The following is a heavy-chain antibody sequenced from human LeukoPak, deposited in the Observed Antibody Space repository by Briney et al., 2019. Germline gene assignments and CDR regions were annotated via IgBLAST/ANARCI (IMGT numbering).Heavy chain of an antibody. CDR2: IYSGGST. D-gene: IGHD3-22*01. V-gene: IGHV3-66*01. CDR1: GFTVSSNY. Sequence: PGGSLRLSCAASGFTVSSNYMSWVRQAPGKGLEWVSVIYSGGSTYYADSVKGRFTISRDNSKNTLYLQMNSLRAEDTAVYYCARATWGYDSSGYDYDYWGQGTLVTVSS. CDR3: ARATWGYDSSGYDYDY. J-gene: IGHJ4*02.